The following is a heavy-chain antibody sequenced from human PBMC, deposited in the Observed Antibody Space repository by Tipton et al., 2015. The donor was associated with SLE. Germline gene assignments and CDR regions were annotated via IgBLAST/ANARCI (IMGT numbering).Heavy chain of an antibody. CDR3: ARDADYSKGLDY. V-gene: IGHV4-61*02. CDR1: GGSISSGSYY. J-gene: IGHJ4*02. D-gene: IGHD4-11*01. CDR2: VYTSGST. Sequence: TLSLTCTVSGGSISSGSYYWSWIRQPAGKGLEWIGRVYTSGSTNYNPSLKSRVTISVDTSKNQFSLKLSSVTAADTAVYYGARDADYSKGLDYWGQGTLVTVSS.